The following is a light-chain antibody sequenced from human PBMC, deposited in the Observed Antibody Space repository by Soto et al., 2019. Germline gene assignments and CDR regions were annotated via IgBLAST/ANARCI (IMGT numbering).Light chain of an antibody. CDR1: QDISNH. CDR2: DAS. J-gene: IGKJ3*01. V-gene: IGKV1-33*01. CDR3: QKHDGVPL. Sequence: DLQLTQSPSSLSASVGDRVTITCQASQDISNHLNWYQQKPGKAPNLLIYDASDLKTGVPSRFSGGGSGTFFSFTINSLQPEDIATYYCQKHDGVPLFGPGTKVEIK.